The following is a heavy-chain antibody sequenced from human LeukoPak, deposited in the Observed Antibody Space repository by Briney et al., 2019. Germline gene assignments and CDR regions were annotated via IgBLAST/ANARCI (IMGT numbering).Heavy chain of an antibody. Sequence: GGSLRLSCAASGFTFSSYAMHWVRQAPGKGLEWVAVISYDGSNKYYADSLKGRFTISRDNSKNTLYLQMNSLRAEDTAVYYCARDESYYDSSGLFDYWGQGTLVTVSS. J-gene: IGHJ4*02. CDR3: ARDESYYDSSGLFDY. CDR2: ISYDGSNK. D-gene: IGHD3-22*01. V-gene: IGHV3-30*04. CDR1: GFTFSSYA.